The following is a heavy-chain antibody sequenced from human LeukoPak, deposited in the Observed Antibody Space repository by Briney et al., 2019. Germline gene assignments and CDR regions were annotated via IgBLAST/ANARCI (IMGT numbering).Heavy chain of an antibody. CDR3: ARIGLDFYFDY. V-gene: IGHV3-7*01. CDR1: GFTFSSYW. CDR2: IKQGGSEK. Sequence: GGSLRLSCAASGFTFSSYWMSWLRQAPGKGLEWVANIKQGGSEKYYVDSVKGRFTISRDNAKNSLYLQMNSLRAEDTAVYYCARIGLDFYFDYWGQGTLVTVSS. D-gene: IGHD3-16*01. J-gene: IGHJ4*02.